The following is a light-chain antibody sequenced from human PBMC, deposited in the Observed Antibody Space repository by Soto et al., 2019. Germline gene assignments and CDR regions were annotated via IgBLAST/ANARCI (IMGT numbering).Light chain of an antibody. V-gene: IGKV1-27*01. CDR3: QNYYGAPWT. CDR2: AAF. J-gene: IGKJ1*01. CDR1: QDISNY. Sequence: DIQMTQSPSSLYASVGDRVTITCRARQDISNYLAWYQQKPGKVPKLLIYAAFTLHSGVPSRFSGSGSGTDFTLTISGLQPEDVANYYCQNYYGAPWTFGQGTKVEIE.